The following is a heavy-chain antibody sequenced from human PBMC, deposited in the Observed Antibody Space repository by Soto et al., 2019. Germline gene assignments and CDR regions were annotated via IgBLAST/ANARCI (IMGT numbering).Heavy chain of an antibody. CDR3: ARGGHVVVVTAALDY. D-gene: IGHD2-21*02. Sequence: QVQLVQSGAEVKKPGASVKVSCKASGDTFTDYYIHWVRQAPGQGLEWMGTVNPSGGHTTYAQHFRGRVTMTTDTSTSTLYMELTSLRSEDTAMYYCARGGHVVVVTAALDYWGQGTLVTVSS. J-gene: IGHJ4*02. CDR1: GDTFTDYY. CDR2: VNPSGGHT. V-gene: IGHV1-46*01.